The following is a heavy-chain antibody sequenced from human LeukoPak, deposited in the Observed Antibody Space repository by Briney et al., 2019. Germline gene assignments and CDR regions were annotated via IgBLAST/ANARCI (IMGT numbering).Heavy chain of an antibody. D-gene: IGHD2-21*01. CDR2: IIPIFGTA. V-gene: IGHV1-69*05. CDR1: GGTFSSYA. J-gene: IGHJ6*03. CDR3: ARGLTRDYYYYMDV. Sequence: ASVKVSCKASGGTFSSYAISWVRQAPGQGLEWMGRIIPIFGTANYAQKFQGGVTITTDESTSTAYMELSSLRSEDTAVYYCARGLTRDYYYYMDVWGKGTTVTVSS.